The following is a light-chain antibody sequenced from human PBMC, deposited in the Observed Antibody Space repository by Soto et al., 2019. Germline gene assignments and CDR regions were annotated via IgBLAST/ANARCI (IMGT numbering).Light chain of an antibody. Sequence: QSALTQPPSVSAAPGQRVTISCSGSSSNIENNYVSWYQHLPGTAPKLLIYDSEKRPSGIPDRFSGSKSGTSATLGITGLQTGDEADYYCGTWDNSLSAVVFGGGTKLTVL. J-gene: IGLJ2*01. CDR3: GTWDNSLSAVV. V-gene: IGLV1-51*01. CDR2: DSE. CDR1: SSNIENNY.